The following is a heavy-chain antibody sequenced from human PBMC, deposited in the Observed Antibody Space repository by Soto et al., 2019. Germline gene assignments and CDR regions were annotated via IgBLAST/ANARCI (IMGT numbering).Heavy chain of an antibody. V-gene: IGHV1-69*01. J-gene: IGHJ3*02. D-gene: IGHD1-1*01. CDR2: IIPIFGTA. CDR3: ARGELERLFHAFDI. CDR1: GGTFSSYA. Sequence: QVQLVQSGAEVKKPGSSVKVSCKASGGTFSSYAISWVRQAPGQGLEWMGGIIPIFGTANYAQKYQGRVTITAHESTLTAYLELSSLRSEDTAVYYCARGELERLFHAFDIWGQGTMVTVSS.